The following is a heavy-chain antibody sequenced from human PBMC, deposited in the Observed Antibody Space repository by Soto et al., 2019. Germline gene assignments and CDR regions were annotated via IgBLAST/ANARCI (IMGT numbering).Heavy chain of an antibody. J-gene: IGHJ4*02. CDR3: AIGTRNGWTCDF. CDR2: TIPLTETP. D-gene: IGHD1-1*01. Sequence: SVKVSCKASGGTFSNYAISWVRQAPGHGLEWVGGTIPLTETPVYAQTVQGRLTITADEITSAAYMELSSLRSDDTAVYYCAIGTRNGWTCDFWGQGTLVTVSS. CDR1: GGTFSNYA. V-gene: IGHV1-69*13.